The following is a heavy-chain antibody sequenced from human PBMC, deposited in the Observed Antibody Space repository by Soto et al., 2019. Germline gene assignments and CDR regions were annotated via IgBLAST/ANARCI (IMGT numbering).Heavy chain of an antibody. CDR2: IIHILGTA. J-gene: IGHJ3*02. D-gene: IGHD5-18*01. CDR1: GGTFSSYA. CDR3: ASSNVDTAMATGAFDI. Sequence: QVQLVQSGAEVKKPGSSVKVSCKASGGTFSSYAISWVRQAPGQGLEWMGGIIHILGTANYAQKFQGRVTITADESTSTAYRELSSLRSEDTAVYYCASSNVDTAMATGAFDIWGQGTMVTVSS. V-gene: IGHV1-69*01.